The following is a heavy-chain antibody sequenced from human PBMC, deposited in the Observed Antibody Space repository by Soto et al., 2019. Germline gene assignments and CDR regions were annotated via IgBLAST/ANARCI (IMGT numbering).Heavy chain of an antibody. V-gene: IGHV1-8*01. CDR2: MNPNSGNT. CDR3: ARPLYGDTVDY. D-gene: IGHD4-17*01. Sequence: QVQLVQSGAEVKKPGASVKVSCKASGYTFTSYDINWVRQATGQGLEWMGWMNPNSGNTGYAQKFQGRVTMTRNTSISTAYMGLSSLSSEATPLYYCARPLYGDTVDYWGKETLVTVSS. J-gene: IGHJ4*02. CDR1: GYTFTSYD.